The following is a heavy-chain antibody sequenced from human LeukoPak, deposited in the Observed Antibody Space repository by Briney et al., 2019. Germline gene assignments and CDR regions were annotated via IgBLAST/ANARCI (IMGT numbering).Heavy chain of an antibody. Sequence: SGGSLRLSCAASGFTYSSYWRHWVRQAPEKGLVWVSRINSDGSSTSYADSVKGRFTISRDNAKNTLYLQMNSLRAEDTAVYYCARGSRNGWGQGTLVTVSS. J-gene: IGHJ4*02. CDR3: ARGSRNG. D-gene: IGHD4-11*01. CDR1: GFTYSSYW. CDR2: INSDGSST. V-gene: IGHV3-74*01.